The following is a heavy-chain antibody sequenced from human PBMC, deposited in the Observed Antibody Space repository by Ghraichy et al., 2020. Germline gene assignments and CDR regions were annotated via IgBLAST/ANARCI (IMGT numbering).Heavy chain of an antibody. Sequence: SQTLSLTCGVYGGSFRGYYWTWIRQPPGKGLEWIGEINHSGSPNYSPSRKSRVTISVDMSKVQFSLKVSSVTAADTGVYYCARGGVGYCRTSTCNYGMDAWGQGTAVTVSS. CDR2: INHSGSP. CDR3: ARGGVGYCRTSTCNYGMDA. J-gene: IGHJ6*02. D-gene: IGHD2-15*01. CDR1: GGSFRGYY. V-gene: IGHV4-34*01.